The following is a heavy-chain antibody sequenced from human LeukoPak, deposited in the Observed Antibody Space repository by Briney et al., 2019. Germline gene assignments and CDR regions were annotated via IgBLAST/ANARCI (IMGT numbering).Heavy chain of an antibody. D-gene: IGHD6-13*01. CDR1: GFTFSSYE. V-gene: IGHV3-48*03. J-gene: IGHJ5*02. CDR3: ARISSSWANWFDP. CDR2: ISSSGSTI. Sequence: GGSLRLSCAASGFTFSSYEMNWVRQAPGKGLEWVSYISSSGSTIYYADSVKGRFTISRDNAKNSLYLQMNSLRAEDTAVYYCARISSSWANWFDPWGQGTLVTVSS.